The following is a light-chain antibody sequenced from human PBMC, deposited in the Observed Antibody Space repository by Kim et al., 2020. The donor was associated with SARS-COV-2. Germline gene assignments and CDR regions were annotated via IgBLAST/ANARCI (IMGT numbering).Light chain of an antibody. J-gene: IGKJ4*01. CDR1: QTVRTN. CDR2: LAS. V-gene: IGKV3-15*01. CDR3: QQRNAWPLT. Sequence: EIVMTQSPATLSVSPGERATHSCRASQTVRTNLVWYQQKPGQAPRVLIDLASNRATGIPARFSGSGSGTDFTLTISSLQSDDVAVYYCQQRNAWPLTFGGGTKVDIK.